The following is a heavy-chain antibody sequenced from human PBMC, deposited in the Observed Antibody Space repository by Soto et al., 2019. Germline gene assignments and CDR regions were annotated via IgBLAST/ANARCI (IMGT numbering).Heavy chain of an antibody. CDR3: AREIAARR. Sequence: EVQLVESGGGLVQPGGSLRLSCAASGFTFSSYWMSWFRQAPGKGLEWVANIKQDGSEENYVDSVKGRFTISRDNAKNALYLQMTSLRVEDTAVYYCAREIAARRWGKGTRSPSPQ. CDR2: IKQDGSEE. V-gene: IGHV3-7*01. D-gene: IGHD6-6*01. CDR1: GFTFSSYW. J-gene: IGHJ6*04.